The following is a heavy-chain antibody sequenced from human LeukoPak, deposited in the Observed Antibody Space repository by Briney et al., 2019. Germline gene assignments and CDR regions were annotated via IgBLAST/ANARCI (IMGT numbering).Heavy chain of an antibody. D-gene: IGHD1-26*01. Sequence: PGGSLRLSCTASGFTFGDYAMSWFRQAPGKGLEWVGFISGKAYGGTTEYAASVKGRFTISRDDSKSIAYLQMNSLKTEDTAVYYCTRDLRELPLWYWGQGTLVTVSS. V-gene: IGHV3-49*03. CDR2: ISGKAYGGTT. J-gene: IGHJ4*02. CDR3: TRDLRELPLWY. CDR1: GFTFGDYA.